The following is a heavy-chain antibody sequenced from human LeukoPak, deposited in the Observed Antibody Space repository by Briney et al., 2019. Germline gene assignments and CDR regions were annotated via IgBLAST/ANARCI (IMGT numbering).Heavy chain of an antibody. CDR3: ARMVGAASLGDY. CDR1: GLTISGYW. Sequence: PGGSLRLSCAASGLTISGYWMQWVRQAPGKGLVWVSGINSDGSRTGYADSVKGRFTISRDNAKNTLHLQMNSLRADDTAVYYCARMVGAASLGDYWGQGTLVTVSS. CDR2: INSDGSRT. J-gene: IGHJ4*02. V-gene: IGHV3-74*01. D-gene: IGHD2-15*01.